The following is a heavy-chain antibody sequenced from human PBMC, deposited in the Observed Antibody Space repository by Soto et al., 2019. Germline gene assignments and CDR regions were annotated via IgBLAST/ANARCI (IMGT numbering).Heavy chain of an antibody. V-gene: IGHV1-24*01. J-gene: IGHJ4*02. D-gene: IGHD3-16*02. CDR3: ATAENLGGVIVLYNY. Sequence: ASVKVSCKVSGYTLTELSMHWVRQAPGKGLEWMGGFDPEDGETIYAQKFQGRVTMTEDTSTDTAYMELSSLRSEDTAVYYCATAENLGGVIVLYNYWGQGTLVTVSS. CDR1: GYTLTELS. CDR2: FDPEDGET.